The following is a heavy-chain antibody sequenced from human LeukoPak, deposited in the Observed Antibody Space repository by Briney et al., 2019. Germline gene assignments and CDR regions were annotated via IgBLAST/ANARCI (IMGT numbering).Heavy chain of an antibody. J-gene: IGHJ6*03. D-gene: IGHD2-2*03. Sequence: GGSLRLSCAASGFTFSSYGMHWVRQAPGKGLEWVSAIIGSGGSTYYADSVKGRFAISRDNSKNTLYLQMNSLRAEDTAVYYCAKAHGYCSSTSCRATGYYYYYMDVWGKGTTVTVSS. CDR1: GFTFSSYG. V-gene: IGHV3-23*01. CDR3: AKAHGYCSSTSCRATGYYYYYMDV. CDR2: IIGSGGST.